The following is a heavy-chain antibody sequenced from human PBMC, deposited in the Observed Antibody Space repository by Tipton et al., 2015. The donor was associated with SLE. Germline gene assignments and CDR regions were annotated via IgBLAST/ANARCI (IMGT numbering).Heavy chain of an antibody. CDR2: IKGDGSEI. J-gene: IGHJ3*02. D-gene: IGHD2-15*01. Sequence: SLRLSCAASGFTFSSYAMHWVRQAPGKGLQWVANIKGDGSEILSVDSVKGRFTIPRDNAKKSLYLQMNSLRAEDTAIYYCARDCSGGSCYGEADGFDIWGRGTMVTVSS. CDR3: ARDCSGGSCYGEADGFDI. CDR1: GFTFSSYA. V-gene: IGHV3-7*03.